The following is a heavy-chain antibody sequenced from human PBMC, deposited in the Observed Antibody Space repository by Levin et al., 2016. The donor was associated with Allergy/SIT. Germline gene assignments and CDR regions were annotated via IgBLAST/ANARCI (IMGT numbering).Heavy chain of an antibody. V-gene: IGHV4-39*01. Sequence: SETLSLTCTVSGGSISSSSYYWGWIRQPPGKGLEWIGSIYYSGSTYYNPSLKSRVTISVDTSKNQFSLKLSSVTAADTAVYYCARLGQWTPNWGQGTLVTVSS. D-gene: IGHD6-19*01. J-gene: IGHJ4*02. CDR1: GGSISSSSYY. CDR2: IYYSGST. CDR3: ARLGQWTPN.